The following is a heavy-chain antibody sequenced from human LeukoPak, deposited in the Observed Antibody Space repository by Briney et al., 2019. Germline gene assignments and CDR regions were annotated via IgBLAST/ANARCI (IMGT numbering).Heavy chain of an antibody. V-gene: IGHV4-61*02. CDR1: GGSISSGSYY. D-gene: IGHD5-18*01. CDR3: AVGYSYGGSFDY. J-gene: IGHJ4*02. CDR2: IYTSGST. Sequence: SQALSLTCTVSGGSISSGSYYWSWIRQPAGKGLEWIGRIYTSGSTNYNPSLKSRVTISVDTSKNQFSLKLSSVTAADTAVHYCAVGYSYGGSFDYWGQGTLVTVSS.